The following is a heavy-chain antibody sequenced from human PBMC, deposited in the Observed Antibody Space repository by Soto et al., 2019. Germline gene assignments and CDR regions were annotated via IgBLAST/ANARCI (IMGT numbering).Heavy chain of an antibody. CDR1: WDSHTKND. CDR3: ARMATFGSLNWFDP. J-gene: IGHJ5*02. CDR2: MNPGSGDT. V-gene: IGHV1-8*01. D-gene: IGHD3-16*01. Sequence: APVKGSCEACWDSHTKNDGSWVRQAPGQGLEWMGWMNPGSGDTGYAQKFQGRVTMTRDISIATAYMELSSLRSDDTAIYYCARMATFGSLNWFDPWGQGTLVTVSS.